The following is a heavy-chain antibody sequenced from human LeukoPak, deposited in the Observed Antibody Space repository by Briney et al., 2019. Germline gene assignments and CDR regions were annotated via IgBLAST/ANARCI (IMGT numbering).Heavy chain of an antibody. CDR2: IYTSGST. J-gene: IGHJ4*02. V-gene: IGHV4-61*02. Sequence: SETLSLTCTVSGGSISSGSYYWSWIRQPAGKGLEWIGRIYTSGSTNYNPSLKSRVTISVDTSKNQFSLKLSSVTAADTAVYYCATLSPTSYYFDYWGQGTLVTVSS. CDR3: ATLSPTSYYFDY. CDR1: GGSISSGSYY. D-gene: IGHD5-12*01.